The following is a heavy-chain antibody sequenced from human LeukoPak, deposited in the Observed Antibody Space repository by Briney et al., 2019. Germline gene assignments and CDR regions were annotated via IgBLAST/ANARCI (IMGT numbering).Heavy chain of an antibody. D-gene: IGHD2-2*01. V-gene: IGHV4-4*09. CDR1: VASLSNYY. CDR2: IYIGEST. Sequence: SETLSLTSSVSVASLSNYYWTWIREPPGEGLEGIGSIYIGESTSYNPSLKSRFTISVDTSKNQFSLKQTSVTAADTAVYYCARHYSTRRRNDAFDIWGQGTMVTVSS. J-gene: IGHJ3*02. CDR3: ARHYSTRRRNDAFDI.